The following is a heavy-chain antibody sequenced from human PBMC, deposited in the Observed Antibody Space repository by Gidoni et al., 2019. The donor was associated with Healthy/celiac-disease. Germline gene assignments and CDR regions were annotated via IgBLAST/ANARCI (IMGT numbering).Heavy chain of an antibody. Sequence: PPETLSLTCTVSGGPISSYYWSRIRQPAGKGLEWTGRIYTSGSTNYNPSLKSRVTMSVDTSKNQFSLKLSSVTAADTAVYYCARGLSSGWGIYYFDYWGQGTLVTVSS. CDR2: IYTSGST. CDR1: GGPISSYY. D-gene: IGHD6-19*01. CDR3: ARGLSSGWGIYYFDY. J-gene: IGHJ4*02. V-gene: IGHV4-4*07.